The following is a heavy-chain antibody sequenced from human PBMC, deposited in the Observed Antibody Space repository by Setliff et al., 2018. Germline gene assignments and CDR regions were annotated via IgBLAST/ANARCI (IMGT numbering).Heavy chain of an antibody. CDR1: GGSISISGYF. D-gene: IGHD3-10*01. CDR3: ARHKSNGSGSYPSLYMDV. CDR2: TSYSGTT. Sequence: SETLSLTCTVSGGSISISGYFWGWIRQPPGKGLEWIGSTSYSGTTYSNSSLKSRLSISVDAPDNQFSVKLSSVTAADTAVYYCARHKSNGSGSYPSLYMDVWGKGIMVTVSS. V-gene: IGHV4-39*01. J-gene: IGHJ6*03.